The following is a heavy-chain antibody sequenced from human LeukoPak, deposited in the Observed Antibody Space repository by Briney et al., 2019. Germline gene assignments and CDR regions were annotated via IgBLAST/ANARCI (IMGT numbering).Heavy chain of an antibody. CDR3: ASDRSYGFYRAFDI. J-gene: IGHJ3*02. Sequence: SVKVSCKASGGIFSSYAISWVRQAPGQGLEWMGGIIPIFGTANYAQKFQGRVTITADESTSTAYMELSSLRSEDTAVYYCASDRSYGFYRAFDIWGQGTMVTVSS. CDR2: IIPIFGTA. CDR1: GGIFSSYA. D-gene: IGHD5-18*01. V-gene: IGHV1-69*13.